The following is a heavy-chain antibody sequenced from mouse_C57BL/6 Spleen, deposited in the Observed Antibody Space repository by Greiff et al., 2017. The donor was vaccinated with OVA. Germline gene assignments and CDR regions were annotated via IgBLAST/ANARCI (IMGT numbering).Heavy chain of an antibody. CDR2: IYPGDGDT. Sequence: QVQLQQSGPELVKPGASVKISCKASGYAFSSSWMNWVKQRPGKGLEWIGRIYPGDGDTNYNGKSKGKATLTADKSSSTAYMQLSSLTSEDSAVYFCARFTTVVAYAMDYWGQGTSVTVSS. CDR3: ARFTTVVAYAMDY. CDR1: GYAFSSSW. D-gene: IGHD1-1*01. V-gene: IGHV1-82*01. J-gene: IGHJ4*01.